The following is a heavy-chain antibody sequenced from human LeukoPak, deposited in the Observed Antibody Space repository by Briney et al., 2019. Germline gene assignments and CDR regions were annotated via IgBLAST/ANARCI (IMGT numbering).Heavy chain of an antibody. Sequence: PGGSLRLSCAASGFTFSTYWMHWVRQAPGKGLVWASRINTDGSSTYYADSVKGRFTISRDNAKNTLYLQMNSLRAEDTAVYYCARGFRGWYAEGFDYWGQGTLVTVSS. D-gene: IGHD6-19*01. CDR2: INTDGSST. CDR3: ARGFRGWYAEGFDY. CDR1: GFTFSTYW. J-gene: IGHJ4*02. V-gene: IGHV3-74*01.